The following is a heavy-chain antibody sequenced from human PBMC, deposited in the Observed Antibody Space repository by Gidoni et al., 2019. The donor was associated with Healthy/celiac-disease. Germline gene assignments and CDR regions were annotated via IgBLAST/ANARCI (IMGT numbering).Heavy chain of an antibody. V-gene: IGHV3-73*02. J-gene: IGHJ6*02. CDR1: GFTFGGSA. CDR2: IRSKANSYAT. D-gene: IGHD3-3*01. Sequence: VQLVESGGGLVQPGGSLKICWEASGFTFGGSAMHWVRQASGKGLVCVGRIRSKANSYATAYAASVKGRFTISRDDSKNTAYLQMNSLKTEDTAVYYCTRQSVITIFGVVNYGMDVWGQGTTVTVSS. CDR3: TRQSVITIFGVVNYGMDV.